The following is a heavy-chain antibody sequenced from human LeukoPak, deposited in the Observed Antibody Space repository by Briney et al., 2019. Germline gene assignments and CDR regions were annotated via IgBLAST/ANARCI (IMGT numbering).Heavy chain of an antibody. V-gene: IGHV1-18*01. D-gene: IGHD6-13*01. Sequence: ASVKVSCRASGYIFTNYGITWVRQTPGQGLEWMSWISADNGGTNFAQKFQGRVTMMTDSSTSTAYMELRSLTSDDTAVYYCARASTRAAATGYDPWGQGSLVTVSS. J-gene: IGHJ5*02. CDR2: ISADNGGT. CDR3: ARASTRAAATGYDP. CDR1: GYIFTNYG.